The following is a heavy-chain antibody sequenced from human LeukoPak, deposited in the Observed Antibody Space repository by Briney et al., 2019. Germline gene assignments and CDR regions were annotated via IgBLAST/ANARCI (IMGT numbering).Heavy chain of an antibody. CDR3: AKDRAGYFDWFDAFDI. J-gene: IGHJ3*02. CDR2: ISGSGGST. V-gene: IGHV3-23*01. D-gene: IGHD3-9*01. CDR1: GFTFSSYA. Sequence: PGGSLRLSCAASGFTFSSYAMSWVRQAPGKGLEWVSAISGSGGSTYYADSVKGRFTISRDKSKNTLYLQMDSLRAEDAAVYYCAKDRAGYFDWFDAFDIWGQGTMVTVSS.